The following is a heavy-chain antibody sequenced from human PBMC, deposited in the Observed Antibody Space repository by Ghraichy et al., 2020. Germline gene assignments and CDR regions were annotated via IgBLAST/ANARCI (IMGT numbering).Heavy chain of an antibody. CDR3: MRDFGGSSD. CDR2: IKQDETQK. J-gene: IGHJ4*02. D-gene: IGHD1-26*01. CDR1: GFTFSNYW. Sequence: GGSLRLSCAASGFTFSNYWMTWVRQAPGKGLEWVANIKQDETQKYYVDSVKGRFTISRDNAKNLMYLQMTSLRAEDTAVYYCMRDFGGSSDWGQGTLVTVSS. V-gene: IGHV3-7*01.